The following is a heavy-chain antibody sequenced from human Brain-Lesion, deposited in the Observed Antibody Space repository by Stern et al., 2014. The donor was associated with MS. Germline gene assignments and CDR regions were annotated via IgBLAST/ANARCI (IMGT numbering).Heavy chain of an antibody. CDR2: INPNTGGT. CDR1: GYIFTGYY. J-gene: IGHJ6*02. D-gene: IGHD3-3*01. Sequence: QVQLVQSGAEVKKPGASVKVSCTTSGYIFTGYYIHWVRQAPGQGLEWMAWINPNTGGTKYAQKFQGRVTMSRDNSISTGYVELSSLTSDDTAVYYCARDQRGITIFGVVTDYYYLGMDVWGQGTTVTVSS. V-gene: IGHV1-2*02. CDR3: ARDQRGITIFGVVTDYYYLGMDV.